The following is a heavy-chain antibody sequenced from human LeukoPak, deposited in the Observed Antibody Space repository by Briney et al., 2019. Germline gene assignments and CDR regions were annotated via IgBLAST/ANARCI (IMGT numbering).Heavy chain of an antibody. D-gene: IGHD1-26*01. Sequence: GASVKVSCKASGYTFTGYYMHWVRQAAGQGLEWMGWINPNSGGTNYAQKFQGRVTMTRDTSISTAYMELSRLRSDDTAVYYCARDPIVGATDNWFDPWGQGTLVTVSS. J-gene: IGHJ5*02. V-gene: IGHV1-2*02. CDR3: ARDPIVGATDNWFDP. CDR1: GYTFTGYY. CDR2: INPNSGGT.